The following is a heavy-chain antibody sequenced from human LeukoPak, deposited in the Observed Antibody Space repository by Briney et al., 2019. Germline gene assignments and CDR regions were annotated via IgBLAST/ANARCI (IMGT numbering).Heavy chain of an antibody. Sequence: GASVKVSCKASGYTFTRYYMHWVRQAPGQGLEWMGWINPNSGGTNYAQKFQGRVTMTRDTSISTAYMELSRLRSDDTAVYYCAREEFVGYCSSTSCYRVLDYWGQGTLVTVSS. D-gene: IGHD2-2*01. CDR2: INPNSGGT. CDR1: GYTFTRYY. J-gene: IGHJ4*02. CDR3: AREEFVGYCSSTSCYRVLDY. V-gene: IGHV1-2*02.